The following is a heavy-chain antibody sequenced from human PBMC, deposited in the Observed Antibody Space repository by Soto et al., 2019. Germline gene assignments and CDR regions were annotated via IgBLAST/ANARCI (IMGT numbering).Heavy chain of an antibody. CDR1: GDTIRSFY. CDR3: ARRALDGYNL. J-gene: IGHJ4*02. V-gene: IGHV4-59*12. D-gene: IGHD5-12*01. Sequence: QVQLQESGPGLVKPSETLSLTCTVSGDTIRSFYWTWIRQSPGKGLEWIGYIYNTVNTRYNPSLKSRFTISVDTSRTQFSLRLSSVTAADTAVYYCARRALDGYNLWGQGTLVTVSS. CDR2: IYNTVNT.